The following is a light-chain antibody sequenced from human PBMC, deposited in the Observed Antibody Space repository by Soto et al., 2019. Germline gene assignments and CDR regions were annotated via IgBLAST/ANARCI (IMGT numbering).Light chain of an antibody. CDR2: EVT. J-gene: IGLJ1*01. CDR3: SSYTTSSTRV. CDR1: SSDIGIYKY. Sequence: QSALTQPPSVSGSPGQSIAISCTGSSSDIGIYKYVSWYQQHPGKVPKLIIYEVTNRPSGVSNRFSGSKSGNTASLTISGLQAEDDADYYCSSYTTSSTRVFGPGTKVTVL. V-gene: IGLV2-14*01.